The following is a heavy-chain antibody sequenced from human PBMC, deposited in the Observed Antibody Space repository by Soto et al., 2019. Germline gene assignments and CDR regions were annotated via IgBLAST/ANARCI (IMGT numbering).Heavy chain of an antibody. CDR3: ARDDSKDTAMVLLFDY. J-gene: IGHJ4*02. V-gene: IGHV3-30-3*01. CDR2: ISYDGSNK. Sequence: GGSLRLSCAASGFTFSSYAMHWVRQAPGKGLEWVAVISYDGSNKYYADSVKGRFTISRDNSKNTLYLQMNSLRAEDTAVYYCARDDSKDTAMVLLFDYWGQGTLVTVSS. CDR1: GFTFSSYA. D-gene: IGHD5-18*01.